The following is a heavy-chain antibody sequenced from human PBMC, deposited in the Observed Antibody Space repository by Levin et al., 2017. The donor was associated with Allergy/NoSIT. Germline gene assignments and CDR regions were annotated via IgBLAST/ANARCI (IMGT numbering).Heavy chain of an antibody. Sequence: SGPTLVKPTQTLTLTCTFSGFSLSTSGMCVSWIRQPPGKALEWLALIDWDDDKYYSTSLKTRLTISKDTSKNQVVLTMTNLDPVDTATYYCARRTLNYGSSGYSAFDIWGQGTMVTVSS. J-gene: IGHJ3*02. CDR2: IDWDDDK. CDR1: GFSLSTSGMC. D-gene: IGHD3-22*01. CDR3: ARRTLNYGSSGYSAFDI. V-gene: IGHV2-70*01.